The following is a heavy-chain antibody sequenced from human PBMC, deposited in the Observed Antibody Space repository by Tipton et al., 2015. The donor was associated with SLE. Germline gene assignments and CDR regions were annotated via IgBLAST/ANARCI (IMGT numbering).Heavy chain of an antibody. J-gene: IGHJ3*01. Sequence: TLSLTCTVSGGSIRSGSYYWTWIRQPAGTGLEWIGRIFTIGTTSYNPSLKSRVTISLDTSKNQFSLKLSSVTAADTVVYYCARTEVGGYSHDAFDLWGHGTMVTVSS. CDR2: IFTIGTT. CDR3: ARTEVGGYSHDAFDL. CDR1: GGSIRSGSYY. V-gene: IGHV4-61*02. D-gene: IGHD6-25*01.